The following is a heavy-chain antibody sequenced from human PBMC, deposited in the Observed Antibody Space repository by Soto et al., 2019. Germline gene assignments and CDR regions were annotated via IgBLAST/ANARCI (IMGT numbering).Heavy chain of an antibody. J-gene: IGHJ6*03. D-gene: IGHD6-13*01. CDR3: AKDSSSWANYYYYYYMDV. CDR2: ISWNSGSI. Sequence: EVQLVESGGGLVQPGRSLRLSCAASGFTFDDYAMHWVRQAPGKGLEWVSGISWNSGSIGYAESVKGRFTISRDNAKISLYLQMNSLRAEDTALYYCAKDSSSWANYYYYYYMDVWGKGTTVTVSS. CDR1: GFTFDDYA. V-gene: IGHV3-9*01.